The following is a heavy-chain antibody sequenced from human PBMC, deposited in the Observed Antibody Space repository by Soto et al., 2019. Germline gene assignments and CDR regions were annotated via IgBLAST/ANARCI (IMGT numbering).Heavy chain of an antibody. CDR2: IYWDDDK. CDR1: GFSLSSSGVG. D-gene: IGHD6-13*01. CDR3: AHSPGAAAAPPFDP. J-gene: IGHJ5*02. Sequence: SGPTLVNPTQTLTLTCTFSGFSLSSSGVGVGWIRQPPGKALEWLALIYWDDDKLYSPSLKSMLTITKDTSKNQVVLTMTNMDPVDTATYYCAHSPGAAAAPPFDPWGQGTLDTVSS. V-gene: IGHV2-5*02.